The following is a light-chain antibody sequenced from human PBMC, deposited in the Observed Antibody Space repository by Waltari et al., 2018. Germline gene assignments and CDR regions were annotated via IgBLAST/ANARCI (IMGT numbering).Light chain of an antibody. J-gene: IGKJ2*01. CDR3: LQYDNWPRV. Sequence: EIVMTQSPATLSVSPGERATLSCRASQSVSSNLAWFQKKPGQAPRLLIYGASTRATGFSARFRCSGSGTEFTLTISSLQSEDFAVYFCLQYDNWPRVFGQGTKLEIK. CDR2: GAS. CDR1: QSVSSN. V-gene: IGKV3-15*01.